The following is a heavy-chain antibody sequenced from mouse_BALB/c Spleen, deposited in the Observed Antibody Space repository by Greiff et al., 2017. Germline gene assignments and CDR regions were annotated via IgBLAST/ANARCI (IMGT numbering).Heavy chain of an antibody. CDR1: GFSLTGYG. D-gene: IGHD2-4*01. CDR3: ARVKDDYDEGWYYAMDY. V-gene: IGHV2-6-7*01. Sequence: VQLKESGPGLVAPSQSLSITCTVSGFSLTGYGVNWVRQPPGKGLEWLGMIWGDGSTDYNSALKSRLSISKDNSKSQVFLKMNSLQTDDTARYYCARVKDDYDEGWYYAMDYWGQGTSVTVSS. J-gene: IGHJ4*01. CDR2: IWGDGST.